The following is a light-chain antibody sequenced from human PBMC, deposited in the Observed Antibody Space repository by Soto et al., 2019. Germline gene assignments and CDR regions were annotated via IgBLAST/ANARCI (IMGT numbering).Light chain of an antibody. J-gene: IGLJ3*02. CDR2: DNI. CDR3: QSYDSSLSGWV. V-gene: IGLV1-40*01. CDR1: KSNIGAGFD. Sequence: QSVLTQPPSVSGAPGQRVTISCDGNKSNIGAGFDVYWHQQLPGTAPKPLIYDNINRPSGVPDRFSGSKSGTSASLAITGLQTEDEADYYCQSYDSSLSGWVFGGGNKLTVL.